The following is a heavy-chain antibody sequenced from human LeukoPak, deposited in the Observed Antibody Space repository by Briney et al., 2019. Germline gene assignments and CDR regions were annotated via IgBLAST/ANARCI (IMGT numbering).Heavy chain of an antibody. CDR1: GGSISTYY. V-gene: IGHV4-4*07. CDR2: VYRSGNT. J-gene: IGHJ6*02. D-gene: IGHD3-9*01. Sequence: KASETLSLTCSVSGGSISTYYWSWIRQPAGKGLERIGRVYRSGNTNYNPSLKSRVTMSVDTSKNQISLRLRSVTAADTAVYYCARDDFEYSVHYGMDVWGQGTTVTVSS. CDR3: ARDDFEYSVHYGMDV.